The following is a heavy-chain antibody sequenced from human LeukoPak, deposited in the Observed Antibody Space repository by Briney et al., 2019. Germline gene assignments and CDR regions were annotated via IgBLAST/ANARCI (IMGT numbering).Heavy chain of an antibody. V-gene: IGHV5-51*01. J-gene: IGHJ4*02. CDR1: GYSFTSYW. CDR2: IYPGDSDT. D-gene: IGHD1-7*01. Sequence: GESLKISCKGSGYSFTSYWVGWVRQMPGKGLEWMGIIYPGDSDTRYSPSSQGQVTISADKSISTAYLQWSSLKASDTAMYYCARSITGTTGLFDYWGQGTLVTVSS. CDR3: ARSITGTTGLFDY.